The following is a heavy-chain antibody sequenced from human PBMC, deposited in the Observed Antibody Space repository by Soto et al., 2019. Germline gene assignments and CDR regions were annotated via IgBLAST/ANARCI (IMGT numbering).Heavy chain of an antibody. V-gene: IGHV3-11*01. CDR3: ARSSPSLAAEAFD. CDR2: ISRSGDII. J-gene: IGHJ3*01. D-gene: IGHD2-2*01. Sequence: GSLKVSVAEAGFRLRDYEMSGIRQAPGKGPEWVSFISRSGDIIYYVDSVKGRFSISRDKAKNSVYLQVRSLRVEDTAAYFCARSSPSLAAEAFD. CDR1: GFRLRDYE.